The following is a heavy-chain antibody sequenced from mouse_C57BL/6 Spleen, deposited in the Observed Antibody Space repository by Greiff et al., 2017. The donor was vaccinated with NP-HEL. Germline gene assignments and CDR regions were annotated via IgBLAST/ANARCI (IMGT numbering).Heavy chain of an antibody. D-gene: IGHD1-1*01. CDR1: GYTFTSYW. CDR2: IDPSDSYT. J-gene: IGHJ2*01. Sequence: VQLQQSGAELVKPGASVKLSCKASGYTFTSYWMQWVKQRPGQGLEWIGEIDPSDSYTNYNQKFKGKATLTVDTSSSTAYMQLSSLTSEDSAVYCCALLYYGSSYYWGQGTTLTVSS. CDR3: ALLYYGSSYY. V-gene: IGHV1-50*01.